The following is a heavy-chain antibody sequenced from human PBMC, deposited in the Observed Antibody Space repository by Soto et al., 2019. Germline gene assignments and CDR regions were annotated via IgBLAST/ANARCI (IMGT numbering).Heavy chain of an antibody. CDR3: ARSEKAGAYYYYGMDV. Sequence: KPSETLSLTCAVSGGSISSGGYSWSWIRQPPGKGLEWIGYIYHSGSTYYNPSLKSRVTISVDRSKNQFSLKLSSVTAADTAVYYCARSEKAGAYYYYGMDVWGQGTTVTVSS. V-gene: IGHV4-30-2*01. CDR1: GGSISSGGYS. J-gene: IGHJ6*02. CDR2: IYHSGST.